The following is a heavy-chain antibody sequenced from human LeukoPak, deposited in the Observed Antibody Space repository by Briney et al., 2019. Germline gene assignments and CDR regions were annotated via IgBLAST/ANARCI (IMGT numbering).Heavy chain of an antibody. D-gene: IGHD5-18*01. CDR3: AGSGTAMGHWYFDL. CDR2: INHSGNT. V-gene: IGHV4-34*01. J-gene: IGHJ2*01. CDR1: GGSFSGYY. Sequence: SETLSLTCAVYGGSFSGYYWSWIRQVPGKGLEWIGDINHSGNTDYNPSLKSRVTMSVDTSKNQFSLKLSSVTAADTAVYYCAGSGTAMGHWYFDLWGRGTLVTVSS.